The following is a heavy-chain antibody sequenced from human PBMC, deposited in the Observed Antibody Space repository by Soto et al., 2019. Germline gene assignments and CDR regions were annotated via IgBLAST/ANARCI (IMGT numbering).Heavy chain of an antibody. CDR2: ISDDGSST. V-gene: IGHV3-74*03. CDR3: ARRHDSAFDN. Sequence: PWGSLRLSCSASVFTFSSYWMHWVRQAPGKGLVWVSRISDDGSSTTYADSVRGRFTISRDNANYTLYLEISSLRAGDTGVYYCARRHDSAFDNWGQGTLVTVSS. CDR1: VFTFSSYW. D-gene: IGHD2-15*01. J-gene: IGHJ4*02.